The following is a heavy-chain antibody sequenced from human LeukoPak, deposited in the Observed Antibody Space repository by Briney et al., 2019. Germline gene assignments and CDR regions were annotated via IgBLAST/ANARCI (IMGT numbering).Heavy chain of an antibody. CDR2: ISAYNGNT. V-gene: IGHV1-18*01. Sequence: GESLKISCKGSGYSFTSYGISWVRQAPGQGLEWMGWISAYNGNTNYAQKLQGRVTMTTDTSTSTAYMELRSLRSDDTAVYYCARAIQRYFDWSHMGQFDYWGQGTLVTVSS. J-gene: IGHJ4*02. CDR1: GYSFTSYG. D-gene: IGHD3-9*01. CDR3: ARAIQRYFDWSHMGQFDY.